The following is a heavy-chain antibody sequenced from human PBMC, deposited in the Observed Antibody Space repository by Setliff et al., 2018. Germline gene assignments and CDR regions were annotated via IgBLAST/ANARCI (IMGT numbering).Heavy chain of an antibody. V-gene: IGHV1-69*05. D-gene: IGHD3-3*01. Sequence: SVKVSCKASGGTFRSYGISWVRQAPGQGLEWMGGIIPNFGTTSYAQKFQGRVTITTDESTNTAYMELSSLRSDDTAVFYCARGALLLQFLEWLPRHYYMDVWGKGTTVTVSS. CDR1: GGTFRSYG. J-gene: IGHJ6*03. CDR3: ARGALLLQFLEWLPRHYYMDV. CDR2: IIPNFGTT.